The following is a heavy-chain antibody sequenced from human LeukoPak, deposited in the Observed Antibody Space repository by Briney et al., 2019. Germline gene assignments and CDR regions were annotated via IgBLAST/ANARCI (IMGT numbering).Heavy chain of an antibody. Sequence: GESPKISCKGSGSSFSNYWIGWVRQMPGKGLEWMGIIYPGDSDTRYSPSFQGQVTVSVDKSISTAYLQWSSLKASDTAMYYCARRHGGYDVMIFDYWGQGTLVTVSS. CDR1: GSSFSNYW. CDR3: ARRHGGYDVMIFDY. D-gene: IGHD5-12*01. V-gene: IGHV5-51*01. J-gene: IGHJ4*02. CDR2: IYPGDSDT.